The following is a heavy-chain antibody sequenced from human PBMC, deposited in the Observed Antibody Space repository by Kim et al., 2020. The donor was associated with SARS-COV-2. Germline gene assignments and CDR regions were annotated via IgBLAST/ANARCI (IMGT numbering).Heavy chain of an antibody. J-gene: IGHJ5*02. D-gene: IGHD2-15*01. CDR3: ARDAVVVVASNWFDP. CDR2: INPSGGST. V-gene: IGHV1-46*01. Sequence: AAVKVSCKASGYTFTSYYMHWVRQAPGQGLEWMGIINPSGGSTSYAQKFQGRVTMTRDTSTSTVYMELSSLRSEDTAVYYCARDAVVVVASNWFDPWGQGTLVTVSS. CDR1: GYTFTSYY.